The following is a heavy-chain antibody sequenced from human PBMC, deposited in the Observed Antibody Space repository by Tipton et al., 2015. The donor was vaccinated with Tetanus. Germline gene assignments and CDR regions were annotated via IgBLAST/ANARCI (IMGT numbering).Heavy chain of an antibody. CDR3: AREAYYFESGGYFDFFFGY. D-gene: IGHD3-22*01. CDR2: ISPSGST. Sequence: TLSLTCTVSGGSINDYYWGWIRQPPGKGLEWIGEISPSGSTNYNPSLKSRVTISLDTSKNQFSLTLRSVTAADTAVYYCAREAYYFESGGYFDFFFGYCGQGSLVTVSS. J-gene: IGHJ4*02. CDR1: GGSINDYY. V-gene: IGHV4-59*01.